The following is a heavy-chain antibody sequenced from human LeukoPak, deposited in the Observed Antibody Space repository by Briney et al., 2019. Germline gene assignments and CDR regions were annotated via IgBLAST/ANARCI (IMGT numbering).Heavy chain of an antibody. J-gene: IGHJ3*01. CDR1: GDSIRSHY. CDR2: IYNSATT. V-gene: IGHV4-59*11. Sequence: PSETLSLTCTVSGDSIRSHYCAWIRQPPGKGLEWIGHIYNSATTHYNPSFKSRVTISLDTSKKQFSLKMTSVTALDSAVYYCARGGEGYNDDAFEVWGLGTAVTVSS. D-gene: IGHD5-24*01. CDR3: ARGGEGYNDDAFEV.